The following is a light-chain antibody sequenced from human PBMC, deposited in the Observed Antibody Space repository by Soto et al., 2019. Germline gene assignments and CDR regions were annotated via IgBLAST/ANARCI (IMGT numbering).Light chain of an antibody. V-gene: IGKV3-20*01. J-gene: IGKJ1*01. Sequence: IVLTQSPGTLSLSPGERATLSCRASQTGSNSYLAWYQQKSGQAPRLLIYGVSTRATGIPDGFSGSGSGTEFALTISRLEPEDFAVYICQHYGYPQWTFGPGTKVDIK. CDR2: GVS. CDR1: QTGSNSY. CDR3: QHYGYPQWT.